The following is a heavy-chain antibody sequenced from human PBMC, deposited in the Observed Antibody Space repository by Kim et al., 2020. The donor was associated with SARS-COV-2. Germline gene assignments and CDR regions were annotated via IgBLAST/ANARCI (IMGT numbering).Heavy chain of an antibody. CDR1: GGSISSSSYY. V-gene: IGHV4-39*01. CDR2: IYYSGST. CDR3: ARHGPQLLWFGELLYDNWFDP. J-gene: IGHJ5*02. Sequence: SETLSLTCTVSGGSISSSSYYWGWIRQPPGKGLEWIGSIYYSGSTYYNPSLKSRVTISVDTSKNQFSLKLSSVTAADTAVYYCARHGPQLLWFGELLYDNWFDPWGQGTLVTVSS. D-gene: IGHD3-10*01.